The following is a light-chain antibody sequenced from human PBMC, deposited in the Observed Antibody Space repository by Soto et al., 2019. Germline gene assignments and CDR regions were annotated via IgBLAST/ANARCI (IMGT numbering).Light chain of an antibody. V-gene: IGKV3-11*01. Sequence: EIVLTQSPATLTLSPGESATLSFRATRSVSSYLAWYQQKPGQAPRLLIYDASSRPTDIPARFSGSGSETDFTLTICSLEPEDFALYYCQQRSNWPITFGQGIRLEI. CDR1: RSVSSY. J-gene: IGKJ5*01. CDR3: QQRSNWPIT. CDR2: DAS.